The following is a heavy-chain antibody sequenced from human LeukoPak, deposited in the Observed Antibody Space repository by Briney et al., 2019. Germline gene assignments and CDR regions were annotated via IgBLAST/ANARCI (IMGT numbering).Heavy chain of an antibody. CDR2: IKQDGSEK. V-gene: IGHV3-7*01. J-gene: IGHJ3*02. Sequence: GGSLRLSCAASGFTFSSYWMSWVRQAPGKGLEWVANIKQDGSEKYYVDSVKGRFTISRDNAKNSLYLQMNSLRAEDTAVYYCARADRALLWFGELGSDAFDIWGQGTMVTVSS. CDR3: ARADRALLWFGELGSDAFDI. D-gene: IGHD3-10*01. CDR1: GFTFSSYW.